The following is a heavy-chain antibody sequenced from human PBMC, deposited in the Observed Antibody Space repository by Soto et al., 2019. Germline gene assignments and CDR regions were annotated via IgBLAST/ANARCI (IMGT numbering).Heavy chain of an antibody. CDR3: TKGGDSWSGYAQH. D-gene: IGHD3-3*01. V-gene: IGHV3-23*01. J-gene: IGHJ1*01. Sequence: GGSLRLSCAASGFSFGDYVMNWVRQAPGKGLEWVSGISDSGGSSSSADSVKGRFTVSRDNSKNTLYLQMDSLTGDDTAVYYCTKGGDSWSGYAQHWGQGALVTVSS. CDR2: ISDSGGSS. CDR1: GFSFGDYV.